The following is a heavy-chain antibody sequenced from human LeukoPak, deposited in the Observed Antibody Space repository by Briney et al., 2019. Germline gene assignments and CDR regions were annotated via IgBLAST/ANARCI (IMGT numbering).Heavy chain of an antibody. V-gene: IGHV4-4*09. Sequence: SETLSLTCTVSGGSISSYYWSWIRQPPGKGLEWIAYIYTSGSTNYSPSLKSRVTISVDTSKNQFSLELSSVTAADTAIYYCAGLDRYYYFYMDVWGKGTTVTVSS. CDR1: GGSISSYY. J-gene: IGHJ6*03. CDR3: AGLDRYYYFYMDV. CDR2: IYTSGST.